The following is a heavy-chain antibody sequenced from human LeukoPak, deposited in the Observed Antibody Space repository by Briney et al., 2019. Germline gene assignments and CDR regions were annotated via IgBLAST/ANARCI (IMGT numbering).Heavy chain of an antibody. J-gene: IGHJ4*02. Sequence: PSETLSLTCTASGGSISSYYWSWIRQPPGKGLEWIGYIYYSGSTNYNPSLKSRVTISVDTSKNQFPLKLSSVTAADTAVYYCARDTGDTAMGLFDYWGQGTLVTVSS. CDR3: ARDTGDTAMGLFDY. D-gene: IGHD5-18*01. CDR2: IYYSGST. V-gene: IGHV4-59*01. CDR1: GGSISSYY.